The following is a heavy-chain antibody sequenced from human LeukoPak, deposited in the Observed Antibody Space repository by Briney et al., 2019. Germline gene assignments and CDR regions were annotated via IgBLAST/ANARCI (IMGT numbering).Heavy chain of an antibody. J-gene: IGHJ4*02. Sequence: SETLSLTCTVSGGSISSSSYYWGWIRQPPGKGLEWIGSIYYSGSTYYNPSLKSRVTISVDTSMNQFSLKLSSVTAADTAVYYCARHIVVVPAAYFDYWGQGTLVTVSS. V-gene: IGHV4-39*01. CDR3: ARHIVVVPAAYFDY. CDR1: GGSISSSSYY. CDR2: IYYSGST. D-gene: IGHD2-2*01.